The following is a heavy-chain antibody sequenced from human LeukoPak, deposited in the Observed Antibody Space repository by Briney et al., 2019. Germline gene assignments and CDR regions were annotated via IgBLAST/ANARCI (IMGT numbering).Heavy chain of an antibody. CDR2: INHSGST. CDR3: ARAAREWLPYGHNWFDP. CDR1: GGSFSGYY. J-gene: IGHJ5*02. D-gene: IGHD3-3*01. V-gene: IGHV4-34*01. Sequence: PSETLSLTCAVYGGSFSGYYWSWIRQPPGKGLEWIGEINHSGSTNYNPSLKSRVTISVDTSKNQFSLKLSSVTAADTAVYYCARAAREWLPYGHNWFDPWGQGTLVSVSS.